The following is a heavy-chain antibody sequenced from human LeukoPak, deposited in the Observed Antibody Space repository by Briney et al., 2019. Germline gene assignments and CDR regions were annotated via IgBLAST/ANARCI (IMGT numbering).Heavy chain of an antibody. D-gene: IGHD3-10*01. V-gene: IGHV4-59*01. CDR1: GGSISSYY. CDR3: ARVRGDIYYYGSGSYSY. CDR2: IYYTGTT. Sequence: SETLSLTCTVSGGSISSYYWSWIRQPPGKGLEWIGYIYYTGTTNYNPSLKGRVTISVDTSKNQFSLKLSSVTAADTAVYYCARVRGDIYYYGSGSYSYWGQGTLVTVSS. J-gene: IGHJ4*02.